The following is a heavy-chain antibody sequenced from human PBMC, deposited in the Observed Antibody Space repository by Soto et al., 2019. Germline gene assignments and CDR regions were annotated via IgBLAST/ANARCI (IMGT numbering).Heavy chain of an antibody. D-gene: IGHD5-12*01. CDR3: AKHRGGYGRDFDY. CDR1: GFTVSSSY. CDR2: IYSGGGT. V-gene: IGHV3-66*01. J-gene: IGHJ4*02. Sequence: EVQLVESGGGLVQPGGSLRLSCAASGFTVSSSYMSWVRQAPGKGLEWVSVIYSGGGTYFADSVKGRFAMSRDNSENTLYLQMNSLRAEDTAVYYCAKHRGGYGRDFDYWGRGALVTVSS.